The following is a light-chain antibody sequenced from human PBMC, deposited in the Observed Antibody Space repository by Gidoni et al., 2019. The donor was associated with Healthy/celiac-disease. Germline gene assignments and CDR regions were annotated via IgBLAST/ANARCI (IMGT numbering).Light chain of an antibody. Sequence: QSVLTQAPSASGTPGQGVIISCSGGNSNTGSNTVNWYQQFPGTAPKLLIYSNNQRPSGVPDRFSGSKSGTSASLAISGLQSEDEADYYCAAWDDSLNGWVFGGGTKLTVL. J-gene: IGLJ3*02. CDR2: SNN. V-gene: IGLV1-44*01. CDR1: NSNTGSNT. CDR3: AAWDDSLNGWV.